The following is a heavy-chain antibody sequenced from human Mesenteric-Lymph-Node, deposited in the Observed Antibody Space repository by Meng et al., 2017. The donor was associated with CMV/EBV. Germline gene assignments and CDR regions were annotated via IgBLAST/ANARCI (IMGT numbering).Heavy chain of an antibody. Sequence: SGASISTSYWSWIRQPPGRGLEWIRDIYYRGSTNYNPSLKSRVTISLDTSRKQFSLKLSSVTAADTAVYYCARMYEHAYSNLKWFDPWGQGTLVTVSS. J-gene: IGHJ5*02. CDR2: IYYRGST. V-gene: IGHV4-59*01. CDR3: ARMYEHAYSNLKWFDP. D-gene: IGHD4-11*01. CDR1: GASISTSY.